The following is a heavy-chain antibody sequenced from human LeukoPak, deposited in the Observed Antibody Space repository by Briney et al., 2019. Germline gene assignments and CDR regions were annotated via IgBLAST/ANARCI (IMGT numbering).Heavy chain of an antibody. D-gene: IGHD3-22*01. J-gene: IGHJ3*02. CDR1: GGSISTFY. CDR2: IYHSGDT. CDR3: ARGLDSSGYYPQDAFDI. V-gene: IGHV4-59*01. Sequence: SETLSLTCTVSGGSISTFYWNWIRQPPGKGLEWIGYIYHSGDTRYNPSLKSRVTISVDTSKSQFSLKVSSVTAADTAVYYCARGLDSSGYYPQDAFDIWGQGTMVTVSS.